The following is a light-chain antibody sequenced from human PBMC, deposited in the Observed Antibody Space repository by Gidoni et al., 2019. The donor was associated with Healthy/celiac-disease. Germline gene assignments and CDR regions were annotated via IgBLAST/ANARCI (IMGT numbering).Light chain of an antibody. CDR3: QQSYSTPPLFT. J-gene: IGKJ3*01. Sequence: DIHMTQSPSSLSASVGDRVTITCRASQSISSYLNWYQQKPGKVPKLLIYAASSLQSGVPSRFSGSGSGTDFTLTISSLQPEDFATYYCQQSYSTPPLFTFGPGTKVDIK. CDR2: AAS. V-gene: IGKV1-39*01. CDR1: QSISSY.